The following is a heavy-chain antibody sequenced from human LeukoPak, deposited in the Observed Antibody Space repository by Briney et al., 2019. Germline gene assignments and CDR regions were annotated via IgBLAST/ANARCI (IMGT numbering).Heavy chain of an antibody. D-gene: IGHD1-1*01. V-gene: IGHV4-59*11. Sequence: SETLSLTCTVSGGSISSHYWSWIRQPPGKGLEWIGYIYYSGSTNYNPSLKSRATISVDTSKNHFSLRLSSMSAADTALYYCARVGGTTTRYFDYWGQGTLVTVS. J-gene: IGHJ4*02. CDR2: IYYSGST. CDR1: GGSISSHY. CDR3: ARVGGTTTRYFDY.